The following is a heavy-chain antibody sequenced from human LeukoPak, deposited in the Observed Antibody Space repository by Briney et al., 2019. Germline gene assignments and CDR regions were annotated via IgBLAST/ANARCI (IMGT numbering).Heavy chain of an antibody. V-gene: IGHV4-4*07. D-gene: IGHD3-10*01. CDR2: ISGSGST. CDR3: ARHTYGSGSLDY. CDR1: GGSISTYY. J-gene: IGHJ4*02. Sequence: SETLSLTCTVSGGSISTYYWSWIRQPAGKGLEWIGRISGSGSTNYNPSLKSRVTISVDTSKNQFSLKLSSVTAADTAVYYCARHTYGSGSLDYWGQGTLVTVSS.